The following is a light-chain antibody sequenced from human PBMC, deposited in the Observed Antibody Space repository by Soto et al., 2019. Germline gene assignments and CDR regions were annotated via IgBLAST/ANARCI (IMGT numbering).Light chain of an antibody. J-gene: IGKJ5*01. V-gene: IGKV1-39*01. CDR3: QQSDSIPIT. CDR2: TTS. CDR1: HSISNY. Sequence: DIQLTQSPSSLSASVGDRVTITCRTSHSISNYLNWYQQKPGKAPSLLIYTTSSLQSGVPSRFSGSGSGTDFTLAISSLQPEDFATYYCQQSDSIPITFGQGTRLEIK.